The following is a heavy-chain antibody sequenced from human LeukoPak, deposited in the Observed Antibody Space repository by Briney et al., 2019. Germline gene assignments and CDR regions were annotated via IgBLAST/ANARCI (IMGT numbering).Heavy chain of an antibody. J-gene: IGHJ6*02. CDR1: GFTFSSYG. Sequence: GGSLRLSCAASGFTFSSYGMHWVRQAPGKGLEWVAVIWYDGSNKYYADSVKGRFTISRDNSKNTLYLQMNSLRAEDTAVYYCARDFKRPGNTYYDFWSGYSQYYYGMDVWGQGTTVTVSS. CDR3: ARDFKRPGNTYYDFWSGYSQYYYGMDV. D-gene: IGHD3-3*01. V-gene: IGHV3-33*01. CDR2: IWYDGSNK.